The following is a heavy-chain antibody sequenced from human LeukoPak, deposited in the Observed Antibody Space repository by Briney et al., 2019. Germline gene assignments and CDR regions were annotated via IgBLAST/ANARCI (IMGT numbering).Heavy chain of an antibody. CDR1: GFTFSTFA. J-gene: IGHJ6*03. CDR2: ISGSGDST. CDR3: AGTLDSSGSYYYYYYMDV. V-gene: IGHV3-23*01. D-gene: IGHD3-22*01. Sequence: GGSLRLSCTASGFTFSTFAMNWVRQAPGKGLEWVSAISGSGDSTYFGDSVKGRFTISRDNSKSVLYLQMNTLRAEDTAVYYCAGTLDSSGSYYYYYYMDVWGKGTTVTVSS.